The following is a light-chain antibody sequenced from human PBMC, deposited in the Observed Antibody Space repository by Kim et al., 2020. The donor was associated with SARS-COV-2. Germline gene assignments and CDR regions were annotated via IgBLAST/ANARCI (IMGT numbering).Light chain of an antibody. CDR3: QQLNSYPL. V-gene: IGKV1-9*01. Sequence: DIQLTQTPSFLSASVGDTVTITCRASQAISDYLAWYQQEPGKAPKLLIFGASVLQRGVPSRFSGTRSGTEFTLTINSLQPEDFTSHYCQQLNSYPLFGQGTKLEI. CDR1: QAISDY. J-gene: IGKJ2*01. CDR2: GAS.